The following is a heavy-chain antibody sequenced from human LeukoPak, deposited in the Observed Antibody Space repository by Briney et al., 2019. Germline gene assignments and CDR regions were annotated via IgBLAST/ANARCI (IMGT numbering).Heavy chain of an antibody. J-gene: IGHJ3*02. CDR3: ARGTPNRLLRYFDWVHDAFDI. CDR2: IYHSGST. Sequence: PSETLSLTCTVSGGSISSGYYWGWIRQPPGKGLEWIGSIYHSGSTYYNPSLKSRVTISVDTSKNQFSLKLSSVTAADTAVYYCARGTPNRLLRYFDWVHDAFDIWGQGTMVTVSS. V-gene: IGHV4-38-2*02. D-gene: IGHD3-9*01. CDR1: GGSISSGYY.